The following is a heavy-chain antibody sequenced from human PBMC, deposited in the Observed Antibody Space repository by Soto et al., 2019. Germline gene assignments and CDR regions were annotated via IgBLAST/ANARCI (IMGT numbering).Heavy chain of an antibody. J-gene: IGHJ4*02. V-gene: IGHV4-34*01. CDR1: GGSFSGYY. CDR3: ARGQKGYSSSWYVD. D-gene: IGHD6-13*01. CDR2: INHVGGT. Sequence: QVQLQQWGAGLLKPSETLSLTCAVYGGSFSGYYWSWIRQPPGKGLEWNGEINHVGGTNYNPSLKSRITISVDTSKNQFSLKVNSVTAADTAVYYCARGQKGYSSSWYVDWGQGTPVTVSS.